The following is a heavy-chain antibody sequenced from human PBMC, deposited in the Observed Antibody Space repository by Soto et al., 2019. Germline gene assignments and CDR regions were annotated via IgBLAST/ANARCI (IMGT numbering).Heavy chain of an antibody. CDR3: TTDPSVSLAYGDYNYYYYYMYV. CDR2: IKSKTDGGTT. D-gene: IGHD4-17*01. Sequence: EVQLVESGGGLVKPGGSLRLSCAASGFTFSNAWMSWVRQAPGKGLEWVGRIKSKTDGGTTDYAAPVKGRFTIPRDYSKNTLYLQMNSLKTEDTAMYYYTTDPSVSLAYGDYNYYYYYMYVWGKGTTVTVCS. V-gene: IGHV3-15*01. J-gene: IGHJ6*03. CDR1: GFTFSNAW.